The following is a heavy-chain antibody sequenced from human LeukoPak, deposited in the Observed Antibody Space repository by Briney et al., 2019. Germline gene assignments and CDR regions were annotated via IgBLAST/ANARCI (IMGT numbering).Heavy chain of an antibody. D-gene: IGHD3-3*01. CDR1: GGSISSYY. V-gene: IGHV4-59*08. CDR2: IYYSGST. CDR3: ARLVDDFWSGYFSGGYFDY. J-gene: IGHJ4*02. Sequence: ASETLSLTCTVSGGSISSYYWSWIRQPPGKGLEWIGYIYYSGSTNCNPSLKSRVTISVDTSKNQFSLKLSSVTAADTAVYYCARLVDDFWSGYFSGGYFDYWGQGTLVTVSS.